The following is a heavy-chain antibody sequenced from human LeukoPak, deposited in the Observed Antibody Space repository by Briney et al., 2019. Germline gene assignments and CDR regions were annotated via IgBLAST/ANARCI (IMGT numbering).Heavy chain of an antibody. CDR1: GFTFSSYW. CDR3: ARDKIAARPRYYYMDV. CDR2: IKQDGSEK. Sequence: GGSLRLSCAASGFTFSSYWMSWVRQAPGKGLEWVANIKQDGSEKYYVDSVKGRFTIPRDNAKNSLYLQMNGLRAEDTAVYYCARDKIAARPRYYYMDVWGKGTTVTVSS. J-gene: IGHJ6*03. D-gene: IGHD6-6*01. V-gene: IGHV3-7*01.